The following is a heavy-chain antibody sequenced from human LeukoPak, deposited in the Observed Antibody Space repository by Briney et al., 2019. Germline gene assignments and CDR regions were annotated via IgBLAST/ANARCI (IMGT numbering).Heavy chain of an antibody. CDR3: AHSRGYSYGLFDY. V-gene: IGHV3-23*01. Sequence: GGSLRLSCAASGFSFSSYAMSWVRQAPGKGLEGVSAISGSAGSTYYADSVEGRFTISRDNSKNTLYLQMNSLRAEDTAVYYCAHSRGYSYGLFDYWGQGTLVTVSS. D-gene: IGHD5-18*01. J-gene: IGHJ4*02. CDR1: GFSFSSYA. CDR2: ISGSAGST.